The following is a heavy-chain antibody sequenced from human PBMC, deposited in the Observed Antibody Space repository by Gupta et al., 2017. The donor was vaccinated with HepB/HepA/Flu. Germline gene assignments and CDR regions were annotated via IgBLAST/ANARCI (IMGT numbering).Heavy chain of an antibody. D-gene: IGHD3-9*01. Sequence: QVQLVESGGGVVQPGRSLRLSCAASGFTFSSYAMPWVRQAPGKGLEWVAVISYDGSNKYYADSVKGRFTISRDNSKNTLYLQMNSLRAEDTAVYYCARDWDDRTYFDYWGQGTLVTVSS. J-gene: IGHJ4*02. CDR1: GFTFSSYA. CDR3: ARDWDDRTYFDY. V-gene: IGHV3-30-3*01. CDR2: ISYDGSNK.